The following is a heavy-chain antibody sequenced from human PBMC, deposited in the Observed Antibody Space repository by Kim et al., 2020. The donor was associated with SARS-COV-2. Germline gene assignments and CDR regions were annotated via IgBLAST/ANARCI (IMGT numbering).Heavy chain of an antibody. V-gene: IGHV3-9*01. CDR3: AKSLSIAVAAYNY. D-gene: IGHD6-19*01. Sequence: YAASVKGRFTISRDNAKNSLYLQMNSLRAEDTALYYCAKSLSIAVAAYNYWGQGTLVTVSS. J-gene: IGHJ4*02.